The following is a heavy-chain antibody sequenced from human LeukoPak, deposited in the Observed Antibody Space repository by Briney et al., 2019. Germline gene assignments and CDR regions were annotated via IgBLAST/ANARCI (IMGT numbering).Heavy chain of an antibody. J-gene: IGHJ3*02. CDR1: GGTFSSYA. CDR2: IIPIFGTA. D-gene: IGHD3-22*01. V-gene: IGHV1-69*05. CDR3: ARGLETLTMIVVPYAFDI. Sequence: SVKVSCKASGGTFSSYAMSWVRQAPGQGLEWMGGIIPIFGTANYAQKFQGRVTITTDESTSTAYMELSSLRSEDTAVYYCARGLETLTMIVVPYAFDIWGQGTMVTVSS.